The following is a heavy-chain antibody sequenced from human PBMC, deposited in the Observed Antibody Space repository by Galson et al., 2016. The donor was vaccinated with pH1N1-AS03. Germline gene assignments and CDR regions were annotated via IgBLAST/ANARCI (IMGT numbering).Heavy chain of an antibody. CDR2: ISWNSGRM. V-gene: IGHV3-9*01. CDR3: AKDKSPGVAATKVYCFES. Sequence: SLRLSCAASGFAFDDYAVHWVRQRPGKGLEWVAGISWNSGRMGYADFVKGRFIISRDNAMNSVYLQMSSLRAEDTAVYYCAKDKSPGVAATKVYCFESWGQGALVTVSS. J-gene: IGHJ4*02. D-gene: IGHD3-3*01. CDR1: GFAFDDYA.